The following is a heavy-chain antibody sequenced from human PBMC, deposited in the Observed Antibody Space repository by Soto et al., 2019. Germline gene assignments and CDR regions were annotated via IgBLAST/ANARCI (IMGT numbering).Heavy chain of an antibody. V-gene: IGHV4-31*03. CDR3: ARGIAARNSFDY. Sequence: PSETLSLTCTVSGGSISSGGYYWSWIRQHPGKGLEWIGYIYYSGSTYYNPSLKSRVTISVDTSKNQFSLKLSSVTAADTAVYYCARGIAARNSFDYWGQGTLVTVYS. CDR2: IYYSGST. CDR1: GGSISSGGYY. D-gene: IGHD6-6*01. J-gene: IGHJ4*02.